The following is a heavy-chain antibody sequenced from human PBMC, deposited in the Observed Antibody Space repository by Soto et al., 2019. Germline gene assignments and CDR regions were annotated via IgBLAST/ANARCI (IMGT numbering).Heavy chain of an antibody. CDR1: GYTFTSYD. CDR2: MNPNSGNT. Sequence: QVQLVQSGAEVKKPGASVKVSCKASGYTFTSYDINWVRQATGQGLEWMGWMNPNSGNTGYAQKFQARITMTRNTSITTAYLALSSLRSDDTAVYYSARHGFRGIDVWGQGTTVTVSS. CDR3: ARHGFRGIDV. J-gene: IGHJ6*02. V-gene: IGHV1-8*01. D-gene: IGHD6-25*01.